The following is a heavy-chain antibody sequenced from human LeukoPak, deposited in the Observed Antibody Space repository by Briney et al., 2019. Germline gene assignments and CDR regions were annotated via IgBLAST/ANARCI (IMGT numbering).Heavy chain of an antibody. D-gene: IGHD3-3*01. CDR2: TYYRSQQWHS. Sequence: SQTLSLTCATSGDSVSSNGASWNWIRQSPSRGLEWLGRTYYRSQQWHSDYAPSMKGRITLNPDTSKSQFSLQLNSMTPEDTAVYYCGRETDFGVVTNWGQGTLVTVSS. J-gene: IGHJ4*02. V-gene: IGHV6-1*01. CDR3: GRETDFGVVTN. CDR1: GDSVSSNGAS.